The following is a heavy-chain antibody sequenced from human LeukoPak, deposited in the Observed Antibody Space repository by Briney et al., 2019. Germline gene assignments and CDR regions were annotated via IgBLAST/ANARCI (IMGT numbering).Heavy chain of an antibody. D-gene: IGHD5-12*01. CDR2: MNPNSGNT. CDR1: GYTFTSYD. CDR3: ARAPMGVATIHYYYYMDV. V-gene: IGHV1-8*03. Sequence: ASVKVSCKASGYTFTSYDINWVRQATGQGLEWMGWMNPNSGNTGYAQKFQGRVTITADKSTNTVYMELSSLRSEDTAVYYCARAPMGVATIHYYYYMDVWGKGTTVTVSS. J-gene: IGHJ6*03.